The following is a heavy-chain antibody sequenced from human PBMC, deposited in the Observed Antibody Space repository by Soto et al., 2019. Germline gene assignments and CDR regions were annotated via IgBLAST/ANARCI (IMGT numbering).Heavy chain of an antibody. CDR1: GGSFCGYY. V-gene: IGHV4-34*01. Sequence: SETLSLTCAVYGGSFCGYYWSWIRQPPGKGLEWIGEINHSGSTNYNPSLKSRVTISVDTSKNQFSLKLSSVTAAATAVYYCARAGSGGGMATRRRPYYFDYWGQGTLVTVSS. D-gene: IGHD5-12*01. CDR3: ARAGSGGGMATRRRPYYFDY. CDR2: INHSGST. J-gene: IGHJ4*02.